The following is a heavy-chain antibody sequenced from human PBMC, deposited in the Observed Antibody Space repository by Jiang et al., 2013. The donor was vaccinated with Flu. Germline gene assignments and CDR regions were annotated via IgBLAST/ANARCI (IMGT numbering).Heavy chain of an antibody. CDR2: INHSGST. Sequence: GLLKPSETLSLTCAVYGGSFSGYYWSWIRQPPGKGLEWIGEINHSGSTNYNPSLKSRVTISVDTSKNQFSLKLSSVTAADTAVYYCARGLSSGLDYWGQGTLVTVSS. CDR3: ARGLSSGLDY. CDR1: GGSFSGYY. V-gene: IGHV4-34*01. D-gene: IGHD6-25*01. J-gene: IGHJ4*02.